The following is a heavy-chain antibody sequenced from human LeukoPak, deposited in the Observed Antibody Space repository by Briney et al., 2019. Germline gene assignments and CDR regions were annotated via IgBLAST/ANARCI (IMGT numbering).Heavy chain of an antibody. CDR3: AKIYCTSADCYYDY. D-gene: IGHD2-2*01. J-gene: IGHJ4*02. CDR1: GFTFSSYW. Sequence: GGSLRLSCAASGFTFSSYWMSWVRQAPGKGLEWVANIKQDGSAKYYMDSVKGRFTISRDSAKNSLYLQMNSLRAEDTAVYYCAKIYCTSADCYYDYWGQGTLVTVSS. V-gene: IGHV3-7*01. CDR2: IKQDGSAK.